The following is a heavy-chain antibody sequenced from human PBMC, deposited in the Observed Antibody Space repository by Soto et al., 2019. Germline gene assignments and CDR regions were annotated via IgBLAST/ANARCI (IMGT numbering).Heavy chain of an antibody. V-gene: IGHV4-31*03. CDR1: GGPISSGGYY. CDR2: IYYSGGT. D-gene: IGHD6-13*01. Sequence: QVQLQESGPGLVKPSQTLSLTCPFSGGPISSGGYYWSWIRKHPGKGLEWIGYIYYSGGTYYNPSLKGRVTLSVDTSKNQFSLKLSSVTAADTAVYYCARERGSSWPDPDQYYYYGMDVWGQGTTVTVSS. CDR3: ARERGSSWPDPDQYYYYGMDV. J-gene: IGHJ6*02.